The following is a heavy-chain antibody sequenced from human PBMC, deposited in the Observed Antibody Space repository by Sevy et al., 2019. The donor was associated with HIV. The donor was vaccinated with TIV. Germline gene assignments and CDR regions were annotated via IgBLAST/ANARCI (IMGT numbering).Heavy chain of an antibody. CDR2: VDNSGDNT. CDR3: AKAGGGWNYFDY. D-gene: IGHD6-19*01. CDR1: GFTFDNYA. J-gene: IGHJ4*02. V-gene: IGHV3-23*01. Sequence: GGSLRLSCAASGFTFDNYAMTWVRLTPGKGLEWVSTVDNSGDNTDNADSVKGRFTISRDNSKNTLYLQMDSLRAEDTAIYYCAKAGGGWNYFDYSGQGTLVTVSS.